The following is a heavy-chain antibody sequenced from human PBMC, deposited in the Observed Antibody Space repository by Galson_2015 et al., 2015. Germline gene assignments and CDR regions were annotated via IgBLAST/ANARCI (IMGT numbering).Heavy chain of an antibody. CDR3: ARHGVLTRSWWFDP. V-gene: IGHV4-39*01. Sequence: ETLSLTCTVSGGSISSSSYYWGWIRQPPGKGLEWIGSIYYSGSTYYNPSLKSRVTISVDTSKNQFSLKLSSVTAADTAVYYCARHGVLTRSWWFDPWGQGTLVTVSS. D-gene: IGHD3-10*01. CDR2: IYYSGST. CDR1: GGSISSSSYY. J-gene: IGHJ5*02.